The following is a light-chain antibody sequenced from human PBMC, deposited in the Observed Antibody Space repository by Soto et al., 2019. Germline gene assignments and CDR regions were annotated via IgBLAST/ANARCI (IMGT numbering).Light chain of an antibody. CDR1: QSVSSSY. J-gene: IGKJ5*01. V-gene: IGKV3-20*01. CDR2: GAS. CDR3: QQYGSSIT. Sequence: DIVLTQSPATLSLSPGERATLSCRASQSVSSSYLAWYQQKPGQAPRLLIYGASSRATGIPDRFSGSGSGTDFTLTINRLEPEDFAVYYCQQYGSSITFGQGTRLEIK.